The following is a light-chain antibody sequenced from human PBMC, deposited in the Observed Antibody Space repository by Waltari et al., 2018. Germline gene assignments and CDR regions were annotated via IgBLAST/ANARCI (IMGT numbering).Light chain of an antibody. CDR2: GAS. Sequence: DIVMTQFPDSLAVSLGERATINCKYSQNISSTSNSRNYLRWYQQKPGQPPKVLVYGASARESWVPDRFSGSGSGTDFTLTISSLRAEDVAVYYCQQYYSIPYTFGQGTKLEIK. CDR3: QQYYSIPYT. J-gene: IGKJ2*01. CDR1: QNISSTSNSRNY. V-gene: IGKV4-1*01.